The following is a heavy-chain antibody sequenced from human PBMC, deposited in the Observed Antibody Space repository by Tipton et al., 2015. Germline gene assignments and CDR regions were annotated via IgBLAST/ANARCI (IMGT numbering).Heavy chain of an antibody. CDR3: ARQRDDSFDL. CDR2: IYPGDADA. D-gene: IGHD3-3*01. CDR1: GYTFTNYW. J-gene: IGHJ4*02. Sequence: QLVQSGAEVKKPGESLRISCKASGYTFTNYWIGWVRQMPGKGLEWTGIIYPGDADARVSPSFQGQVTISAAKSISTAYLEWSGLRASDSAMFYCARQRDDSFDLWGQGTLVTVSA. V-gene: IGHV5-51*01.